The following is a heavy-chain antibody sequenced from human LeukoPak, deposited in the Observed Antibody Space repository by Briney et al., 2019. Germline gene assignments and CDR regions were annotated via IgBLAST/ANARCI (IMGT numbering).Heavy chain of an antibody. V-gene: IGHV3-66*04. CDR2: IYSGGST. J-gene: IGHJ4*02. CDR3: ASHSSGWYVDY. D-gene: IGHD6-19*01. Sequence: GVSLRLSCAASGFTFSWYWMSWVRQAPGKGLEWVSVIYSGGSTYYADSVKGRFTISRDNSKNTLYLQMNSLRAEDTAVYYCASHSSGWYVDYWGQGTLVTVSS. CDR1: GFTFSWYW.